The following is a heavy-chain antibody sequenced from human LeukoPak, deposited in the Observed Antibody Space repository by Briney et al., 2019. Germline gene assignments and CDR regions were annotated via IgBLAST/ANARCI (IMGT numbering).Heavy chain of an antibody. CDR2: ISSSNSYI. J-gene: IGHJ4*02. D-gene: IGHD1-26*01. V-gene: IGHV3-21*01. CDR3: ASGDSESHLVY. Sequence: GGSLRLSCAAPGFTFSSYSMNWVRQAPGKGLEWVSSISSSNSYIKYADSVKGRFTSSRDNAKNSLYLQMNSLRAEDTAVYYCASGDSESHLVYWGQGTLVTVSS. CDR1: GFTFSSYS.